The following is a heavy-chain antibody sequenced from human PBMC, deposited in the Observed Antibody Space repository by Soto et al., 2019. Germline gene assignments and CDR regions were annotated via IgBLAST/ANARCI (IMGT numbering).Heavy chain of an antibody. Sequence: EVQLVESGGGLVQTGGSLRLSCAASGFTFSTFSMNWVRQAPGKGLEWLSYIGGSGGSISYADSVKGRFTISRDNAKNTLYLQMSSLRDEDTAVYYCARDLAWAFDSWGQGALVTVSS. CDR1: GFTFSTFS. CDR3: ARDLAWAFDS. D-gene: IGHD1-26*01. V-gene: IGHV3-48*02. CDR2: IGGSGGSI. J-gene: IGHJ4*02.